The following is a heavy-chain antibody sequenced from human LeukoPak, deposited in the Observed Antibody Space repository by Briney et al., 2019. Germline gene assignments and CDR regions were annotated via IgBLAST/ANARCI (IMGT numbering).Heavy chain of an antibody. CDR3: AKDSSGYYASGAFDI. CDR2: ISWNSGSI. Sequence: GRSLRLSCAASGFTFDDYAMHWVRQAPGKGLEWVSGISWNSGSIGYADSVKGRFTISRDNAKNSLYLQMNSLRAEDTALYYCAKDSSGYYASGAFDIWGQGTMVTVSS. D-gene: IGHD3-22*01. J-gene: IGHJ3*02. V-gene: IGHV3-9*01. CDR1: GFTFDDYA.